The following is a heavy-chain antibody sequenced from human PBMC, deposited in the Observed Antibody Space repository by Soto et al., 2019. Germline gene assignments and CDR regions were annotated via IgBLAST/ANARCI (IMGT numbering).Heavy chain of an antibody. CDR2: ISYDGSNK. CDR3: AKEGSGWYNGY. Sequence: GGSLRLSCAASGFTFSSYGMHWVRQAPGKGLEWVAVISYDGSNKYYADSVKGRFTISRDNSKNTLYPQMNSLRAEDTAVYYCAKEGSGWYNGYWGQGTLVTVS. V-gene: IGHV3-30*18. CDR1: GFTFSSYG. D-gene: IGHD6-19*01. J-gene: IGHJ4*02.